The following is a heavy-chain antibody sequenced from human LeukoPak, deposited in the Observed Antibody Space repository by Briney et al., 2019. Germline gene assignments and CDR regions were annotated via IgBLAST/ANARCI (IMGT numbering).Heavy chain of an antibody. CDR1: GFTFDDYA. Sequence: GGSLRLSCAASGFTFDDYAMHWVRQAPGKGLEWVSGISWNSGSIGYADSVKGRFTISRDNAKNSLYLQMNSLRAEDTAVYYCAKVRQLGPPQREQYYFDYWGQGTLVTVSS. J-gene: IGHJ4*02. CDR2: ISWNSGSI. D-gene: IGHD7-27*01. CDR3: AKVRQLGPPQREQYYFDY. V-gene: IGHV3-9*01.